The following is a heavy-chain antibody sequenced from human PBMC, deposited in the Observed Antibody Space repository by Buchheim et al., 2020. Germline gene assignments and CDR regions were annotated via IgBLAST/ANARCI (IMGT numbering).Heavy chain of an antibody. CDR1: GGSISSSNW. CDR2: IYHSGST. CDR3: AREGDRQQLVRAYYFDY. Sequence: QVQLQESGPGLVKPSQTLSLTCAVSGGSISSSNWWSWVRQPPGKGLEWIGEIYHSGSTNYNPSLTSRVTISVYKSKNQFSLKLSSVTAADTAVYYCAREGDRQQLVRAYYFDYWGQGTL. J-gene: IGHJ4*02. D-gene: IGHD6-13*01. V-gene: IGHV4-4*02.